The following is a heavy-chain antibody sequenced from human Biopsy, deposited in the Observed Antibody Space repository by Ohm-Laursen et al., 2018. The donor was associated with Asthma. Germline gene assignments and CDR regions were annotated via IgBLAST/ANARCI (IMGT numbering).Heavy chain of an antibody. Sequence: SLRLSCAASGFAFSSYAMHWVRQAPGKGLEWVAVISYDGSNKYYADSVKGRFTISRDNSKNTLYLQMNSLRAEDTAVYYCASQSSGPDFWSGYYYFDYWGQGTLVTVSS. CDR1: GFAFSSYA. V-gene: IGHV3-30-3*01. CDR3: ASQSSGPDFWSGYYYFDY. J-gene: IGHJ4*02. D-gene: IGHD3-3*01. CDR2: ISYDGSNK.